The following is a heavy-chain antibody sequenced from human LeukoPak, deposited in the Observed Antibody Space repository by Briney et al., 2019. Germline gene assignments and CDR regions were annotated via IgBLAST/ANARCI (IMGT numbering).Heavy chain of an antibody. Sequence: PGRSLRLSCAASGFPFSGYAMHWVRQAPGKGLEWVAVISFDGSVKDFADSVKGRFTISRDNSKNTLYLQMNSLRPEDTAVYYCARHFGGFDFWGQGTMVTVSS. CDR2: ISFDGSVK. J-gene: IGHJ3*01. D-gene: IGHD4-23*01. CDR1: GFPFSGYA. V-gene: IGHV3-30*04. CDR3: ARHFGGFDF.